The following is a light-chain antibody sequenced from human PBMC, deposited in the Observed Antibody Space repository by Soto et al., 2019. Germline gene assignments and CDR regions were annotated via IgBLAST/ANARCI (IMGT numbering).Light chain of an antibody. J-gene: IGKJ1*01. CDR3: QQYGSPWA. CDR1: QSVTSSY. V-gene: IGKV3-20*01. Sequence: EIVLTQSPGTLSLSPGERATLSCRASQSVTSSYLAWYQQKPGQAPRLLIYAASSRATGIPDRFSGSGSETDFTLTISRLEPEDFAVYYCQQYGSPWAFGQGTKVEIK. CDR2: AAS.